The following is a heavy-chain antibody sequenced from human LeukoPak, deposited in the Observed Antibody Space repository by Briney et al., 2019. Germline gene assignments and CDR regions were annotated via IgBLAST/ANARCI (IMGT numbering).Heavy chain of an antibody. CDR2: SYSDTNT. CDR3: VRKNRDFNAAFDI. V-gene: IGHV3-53*01. J-gene: IGHJ3*02. D-gene: IGHD1-14*01. Sequence: GGSLRLSCTASGFTVSNNYISWVRQAPGEGLEWVSISYSDTNTNYADSVKGRFTISRDTSQNTLSLQMNSLRAEDTAVYYCVRKNRDFNAAFDIWRQGTVVTVSA. CDR1: GFTVSNNY.